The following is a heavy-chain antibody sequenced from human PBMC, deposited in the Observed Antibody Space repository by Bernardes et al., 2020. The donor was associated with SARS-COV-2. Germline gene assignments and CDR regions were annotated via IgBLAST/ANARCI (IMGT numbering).Heavy chain of an antibody. CDR2: IYWDDDK. CDR3: AHRQHCSSTNCYLRFDY. J-gene: IGHJ4*02. D-gene: IGHD2-2*01. V-gene: IGHV2-5*02. CDR1: GFSLSTSGVG. Sequence: SGPTLGKSTQTLTLTCTFSGFSLSTSGVGVGWIRQPPGKALEWLALIYWDDDKRYNPSLKSRLTITKDTSKNQVVLAMTNMDPVDTATYYSAHRQHCSSTNCYLRFDYWGQGTLVTVSS.